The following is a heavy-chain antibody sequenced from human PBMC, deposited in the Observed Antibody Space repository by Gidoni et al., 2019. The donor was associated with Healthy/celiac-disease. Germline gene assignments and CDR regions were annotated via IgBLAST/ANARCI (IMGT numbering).Heavy chain of an antibody. J-gene: IGHJ4*02. CDR1: GLTFSRYS. D-gene: IGHD6-13*01. CDR2: ISSSSSYI. V-gene: IGHV3-21*01. CDR3: ARENSSEYSSSCYLDY. Sequence: EVQLVESGGGLVKPGGSLRLSCAASGLTFSRYSMNWVRQAPGKGLEWVSSISSSSSYIYYADAVKGRFTISRDNAKNSLYLQMNSLRAEDTAVYYCARENSSEYSSSCYLDYWGQGTLVTVSS.